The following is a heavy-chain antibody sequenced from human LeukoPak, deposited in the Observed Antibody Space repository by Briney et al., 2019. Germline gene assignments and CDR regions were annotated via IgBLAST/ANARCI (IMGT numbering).Heavy chain of an antibody. V-gene: IGHV4-4*07. J-gene: IGHJ4*02. D-gene: IGHD2-15*01. CDR3: ARGYCSGGSCYSRD. CDR1: GGSISSYY. CDR2: IYTSGST. Sequence: PSETLSLTCTVSGGSISSYYWSWIRQPAGRGLEWIGRIYTSGSTNYNPSLKSRVTMSVDTSKNQFSLKLSSVTAADTAVHYCARGYCSGGSCYSRDWGQGTLVTVSS.